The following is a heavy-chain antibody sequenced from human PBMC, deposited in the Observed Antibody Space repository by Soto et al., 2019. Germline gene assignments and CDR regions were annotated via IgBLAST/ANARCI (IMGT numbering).Heavy chain of an antibody. CDR2: ISSRSTNI. Sequence: GGSLRLSCVGSGFTFSGYSMAWVRQAPGRGLEWVASISSRSTNIDYADSVKGRFTISRDNAKNLVSLQMSSLRGEDTALYYCAKFTEPGYSSIWYYFEYWGQGTPVTVS. CDR3: AKFTEPGYSSIWYYFEY. V-gene: IGHV3-21*06. CDR1: GFTFSGYS. D-gene: IGHD6-19*01. J-gene: IGHJ4*02.